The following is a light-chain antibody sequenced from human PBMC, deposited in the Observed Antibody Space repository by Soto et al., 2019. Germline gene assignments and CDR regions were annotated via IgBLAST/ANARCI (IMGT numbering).Light chain of an antibody. CDR1: QSLGYSDGNTY. CDR2: KVS. V-gene: IGKV2-30*01. CDR3: MQGTYWPFT. J-gene: IGKJ3*01. Sequence: DVVMTQSPLSLPVTLGQSASISCTSSQSLGYSDGNTYVNWFQQRPGQPPRRLIYKVSERDSGVPDRFRGSGSGTEFTLTISRVDAGDVGVYFCMQGTYWPFTFGPGTKVDIK.